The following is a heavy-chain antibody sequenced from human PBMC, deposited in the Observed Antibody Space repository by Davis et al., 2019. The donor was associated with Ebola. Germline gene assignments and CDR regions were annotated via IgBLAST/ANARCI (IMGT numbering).Heavy chain of an antibody. CDR1: GGTFSSYA. Sequence: AASVKVSCKASGGTFSSYAISWVRQAPGQGLEWMGGIIPIFGTANYAQKFQGRVTITADKSTSTAYMELSSLRSEDTAVYYCARTYSSSRNYYYYYGMDVWGQGTTVTVSS. V-gene: IGHV1-69*06. J-gene: IGHJ6*02. D-gene: IGHD6-13*01. CDR3: ARTYSSSRNYYYYYGMDV. CDR2: IIPIFGTA.